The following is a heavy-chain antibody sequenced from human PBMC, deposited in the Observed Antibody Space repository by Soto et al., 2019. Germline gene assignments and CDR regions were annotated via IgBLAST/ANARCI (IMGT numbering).Heavy chain of an antibody. CDR2: IYYSGST. J-gene: IGHJ4*02. CDR3: ARGGGRQIDY. V-gene: IGHV4-59*08. Sequence: QVQLQESGPGLVKPSETLSLTCTVSGGSISSYYWSWIRQPPGKGLEWIGYIYYSGSTNYNPSLTIRVTISVDTSKNQFSLKLSSVTAADTAVYYCARGGGRQIDYWGQGTLVTVSS. D-gene: IGHD1-26*01. CDR1: GGSISSYY.